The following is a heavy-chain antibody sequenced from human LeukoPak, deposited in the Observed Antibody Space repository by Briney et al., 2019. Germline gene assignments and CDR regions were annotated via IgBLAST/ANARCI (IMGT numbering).Heavy chain of an antibody. V-gene: IGHV7-4-1*02. Sequence: ASVKVSCKASGYTFTSYAMNWVRQAPGQGLEWMGWINTNTGSPTYAQGFTGRFVFSLDTSVSTAYLQISSLKAEDTAVYYCARGETTVTTNYYYYYYMDVWGKGTTVTVSS. D-gene: IGHD4-11*01. CDR3: ARGETTVTTNYYYYYYMDV. J-gene: IGHJ6*03. CDR1: GYTFTSYA. CDR2: INTNTGSP.